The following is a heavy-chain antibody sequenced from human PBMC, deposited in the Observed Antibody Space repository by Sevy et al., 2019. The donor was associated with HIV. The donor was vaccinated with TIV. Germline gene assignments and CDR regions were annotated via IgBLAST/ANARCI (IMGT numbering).Heavy chain of an antibody. D-gene: IGHD3-10*01. Sequence: GGSLRLSCTTSALSFSRAWLHWVRQAPGKGLEGVDRIKAKSDGGTTDYGAPVKGRFTISRDDSAHTVYLQMNGLTTEDTGLYYCTTRGGYWGQGTLVTVSS. CDR2: IKAKSDGGTT. CDR1: ALSFSRAW. V-gene: IGHV3-15*07. CDR3: TTRGGY. J-gene: IGHJ4*02.